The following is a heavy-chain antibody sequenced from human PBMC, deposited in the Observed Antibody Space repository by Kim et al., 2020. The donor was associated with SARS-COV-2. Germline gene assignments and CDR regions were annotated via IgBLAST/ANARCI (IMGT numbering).Heavy chain of an antibody. D-gene: IGHD6-6*01. CDR2: IYYSGST. J-gene: IGHJ4*02. V-gene: IGHV4-39*01. Sequence: SETLSLTCTVSGGSISSSSYYWGWFRQPPGKGLEWIGIIYYSGSTSYNPSLKSRVTISVDTSKNQFSLKLSSVTAADTAVYYCARHLRAGFIAARPFYFDYWGQGTLVAVAS. CDR1: GGSISSSSYY. CDR3: ARHLRAGFIAARPFYFDY.